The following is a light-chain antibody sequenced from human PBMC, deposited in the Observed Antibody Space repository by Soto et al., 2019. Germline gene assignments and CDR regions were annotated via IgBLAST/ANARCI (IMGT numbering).Light chain of an antibody. V-gene: IGKV3-20*01. Sequence: EIVLTQSPGTLSLSPGERATLYCRASQSVSSSYLAWYQQKPGQAPRLLIYGASSRATDIPDRFSGSASGTDFTLTISRLEPEAFAVYYCQQYGSSPEVTFGPGTKVDIK. J-gene: IGKJ3*01. CDR2: GAS. CDR1: QSVSSSY. CDR3: QQYGSSPEVT.